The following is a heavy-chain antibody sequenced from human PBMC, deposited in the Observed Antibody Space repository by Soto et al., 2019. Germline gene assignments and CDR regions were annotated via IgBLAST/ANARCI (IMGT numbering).Heavy chain of an antibody. CDR3: ARLYGAKLRYFDWLLYFAY. V-gene: IGHV4-34*01. CDR1: GGSFSGYY. D-gene: IGHD3-9*01. CDR2: INHSGST. Sequence: SETLSLTCAVYGGSFSGYYWNWIRQPPGKGLEWIGEINHSGSTNYNPSLKSRVTISVDTYKNQLSLKLSSVTAADTAVYYCARLYGAKLRYFDWLLYFAYWAQGTLVTSPQ. J-gene: IGHJ4*02.